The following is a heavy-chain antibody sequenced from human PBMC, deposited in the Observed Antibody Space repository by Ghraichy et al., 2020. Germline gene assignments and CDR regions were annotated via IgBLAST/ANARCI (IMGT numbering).Heavy chain of an antibody. J-gene: IGHJ3*02. Sequence: GGSLRLSCAASGFTVSSNYMSWVRQAPGKGLEWVSVIYSGGSTYYADSVKGRFTISRDNSKNTLYLQMNSLRAEDTAVYYCARDKGQLAVDAFDIWGQGTMVTVSS. V-gene: IGHV3-66*02. CDR1: GFTVSSNY. CDR3: ARDKGQLAVDAFDI. CDR2: IYSGGST. D-gene: IGHD6-13*01.